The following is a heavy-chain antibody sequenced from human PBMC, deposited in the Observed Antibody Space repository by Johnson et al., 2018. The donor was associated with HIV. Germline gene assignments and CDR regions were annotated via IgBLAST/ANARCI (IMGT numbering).Heavy chain of an antibody. V-gene: IGHV3-30-3*01. CDR3: VQGVPNPAGAFDI. J-gene: IGHJ3*02. CDR2: ISNDGSIK. D-gene: IGHD6-19*01. CDR1: GFTLSNYA. Sequence: QVQLMESVGGVVQTGRSLRLSCAVSGFTLSNYAMHWVRQAPGKGLEWVAFISNDGSIKFSADSLKGRFTISKDNAKNTLYLQMNSRSPEDTAVYYCVQGVPNPAGAFDIWGRGTMVTVSS.